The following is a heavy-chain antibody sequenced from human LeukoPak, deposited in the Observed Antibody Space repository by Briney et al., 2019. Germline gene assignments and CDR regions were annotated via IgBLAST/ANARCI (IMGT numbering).Heavy chain of an antibody. CDR2: VYLRDSET. J-gene: IGHJ4*02. Sequence: GDSLKISRQHSGYTYRNYWIGWVRQMPGKGLEWMGIVYLRDSETRYSPSFQGQVTISADKSIDTAYLQWSSLRASDTAMYYCARQAGYSSSWFYFDYWGQGTRVTVS. CDR1: GYTYRNYW. V-gene: IGHV5-51*01. D-gene: IGHD6-13*01. CDR3: ARQAGYSSSWFYFDY.